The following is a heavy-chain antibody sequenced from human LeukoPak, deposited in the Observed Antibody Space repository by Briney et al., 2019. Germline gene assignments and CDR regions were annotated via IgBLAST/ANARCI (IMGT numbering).Heavy chain of an antibody. Sequence: GGSLRLSCAASGFTFSNAWMSWVRQAPGKGLEWVGRIKSKTDGGTTDYAAPVKGRFTISRDDSKNTLYLQMSSLKTEDTAVYYCTTEAYSSSSGGFDYWGQGTLVTVSS. CDR2: IKSKTDGGTT. CDR3: TTEAYSSSSGGFDY. D-gene: IGHD6-6*01. J-gene: IGHJ4*02. CDR1: GFTFSNAW. V-gene: IGHV3-15*01.